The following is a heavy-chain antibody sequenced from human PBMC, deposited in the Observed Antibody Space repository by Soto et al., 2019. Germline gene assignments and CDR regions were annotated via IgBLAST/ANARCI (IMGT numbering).Heavy chain of an antibody. CDR3: ARGRSGWYVLDY. CDR1: GGSISSYY. J-gene: IGHJ4*02. D-gene: IGHD6-19*01. Sequence: PSETLSLTCTVSGGSISSYYWSWIRQPPGKGLEWIGYIYYSGSTNYNPSLKSRVTISVDTSKNQLSLKLSSVTAADTAVYYCARGRSGWYVLDYWGQGTLVTVSS. V-gene: IGHV4-59*01. CDR2: IYYSGST.